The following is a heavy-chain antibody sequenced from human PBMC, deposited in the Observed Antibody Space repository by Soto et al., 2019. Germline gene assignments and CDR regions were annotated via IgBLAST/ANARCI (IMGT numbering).Heavy chain of an antibody. CDR1: GFTFSSYA. J-gene: IGHJ4*02. V-gene: IGHV3-30-3*01. CDR3: ARDPRYSSSSGSLY. CDR2: ISYDGSNK. Sequence: GGSLRLSCAASGFTFSSYAMHWVRQAPGKGLEWVAVISYDGSNKYYADSVKGRFTISRDNSKNTLYLQMNSLRAEDTAVYYCARDPRYSSSSGSLYWGQGTLVTVSS. D-gene: IGHD6-6*01.